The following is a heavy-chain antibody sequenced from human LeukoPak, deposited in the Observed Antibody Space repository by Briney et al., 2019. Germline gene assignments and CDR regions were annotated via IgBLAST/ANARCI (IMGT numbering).Heavy chain of an antibody. CDR1: GGSFNDYS. D-gene: IGHD6-13*01. J-gene: IGHJ4*02. Sequence: PSETLSLTCGVHGGSFNDYSWTWIRQSPGKGLEWIGEINHSGSTSYNPSLKSRFTMSVDASKNQFSLRLSSVTAADTAVYYCARLGLYTSSSHRYYYFDYWGQGTLVTVSS. V-gene: IGHV4-34*01. CDR3: ARLGLYTSSSHRYYYFDY. CDR2: INHSGST.